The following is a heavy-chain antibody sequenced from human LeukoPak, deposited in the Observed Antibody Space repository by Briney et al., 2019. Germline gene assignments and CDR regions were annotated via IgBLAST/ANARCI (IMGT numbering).Heavy chain of an antibody. CDR1: GGSFSGYY. CDR2: INHSGST. CDR3: ARARTTVTTRQSGSFYYYYYMDV. J-gene: IGHJ6*03. V-gene: IGHV4-34*01. D-gene: IGHD4-17*01. Sequence: SETLSLTCAVYGGSFSGYYWSWIRQPPGKGLEWIGEINHSGSTNYNPSLKSRVTISVDTSKNQFSLKLSSVTAADTAVYYCARARTTVTTRQSGSFYYYYYMDVWGKGTTVTVSS.